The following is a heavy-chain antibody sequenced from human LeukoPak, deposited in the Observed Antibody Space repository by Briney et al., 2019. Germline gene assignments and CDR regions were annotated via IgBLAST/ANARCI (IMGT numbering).Heavy chain of an antibody. J-gene: IGHJ4*02. CDR1: GLIVRSNY. D-gene: IGHD3-22*01. CDR3: ARDQGDNYDSSGYYPY. V-gene: IGHV3-66*01. CDR2: VYSDGST. Sequence: GGSLRLSCAASGLIVRSNYMSWVRQAPGKGLEWVSDVYSDGSTYYTDSVKGRFTISRDNAKNSLYLQMNSLRAEDTAVYYCARDQGDNYDSSGYYPYWGQGTLVSVSS.